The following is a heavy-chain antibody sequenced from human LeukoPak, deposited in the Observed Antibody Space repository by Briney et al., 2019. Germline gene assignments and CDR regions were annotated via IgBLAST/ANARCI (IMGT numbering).Heavy chain of an antibody. V-gene: IGHV3-66*01. CDR2: IYSGGST. Sequence: TGGSLRLSCAASGFTVSSNYMSWVRQAPGKGLEWVSVIYSGGSTYYADSVKGRFTISGDNSKNTLYLQMNSLRAEDTAVYYCARADFWSGYYHFDYWGQGTLVTVSS. J-gene: IGHJ4*02. CDR3: ARADFWSGYYHFDY. D-gene: IGHD3-3*01. CDR1: GFTVSSNY.